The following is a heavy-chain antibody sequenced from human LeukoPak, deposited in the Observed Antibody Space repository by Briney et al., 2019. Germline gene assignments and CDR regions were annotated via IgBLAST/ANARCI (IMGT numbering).Heavy chain of an antibody. CDR3: AGTVTTSYFDY. CDR1: GFTFSSYS. CDR2: ISSSGSTV. Sequence: GGSLRLSCAASGFTFSSYSMNWVRQAPGKGLECVSYISSSGSTVYYADSVKGRFTISRDNAKNSLYLQMISLRGEDTAVYYCAGTVTTSYFDYWGQGTLVTVSS. J-gene: IGHJ4*02. V-gene: IGHV3-48*01. D-gene: IGHD4-11*01.